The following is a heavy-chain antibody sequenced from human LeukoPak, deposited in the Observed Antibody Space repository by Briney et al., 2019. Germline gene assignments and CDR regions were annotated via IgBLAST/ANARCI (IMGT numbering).Heavy chain of an antibody. CDR1: GGSISSYY. J-gene: IGHJ4*02. CDR2: IYTSGST. V-gene: IGHV4-4*07. CDR3: ARTSQYYYDSSGCYFFDY. Sequence: PSETLSLTXTVSGGSISSYYWSWIRQPAGKGLEWIGRIYTSGSTNYNPSLKSRVTMSVDTSKNQFSLKLSSVTAADTAVYYCARTSQYYYDSSGCYFFDYWGQGTLVTVSS. D-gene: IGHD3-22*01.